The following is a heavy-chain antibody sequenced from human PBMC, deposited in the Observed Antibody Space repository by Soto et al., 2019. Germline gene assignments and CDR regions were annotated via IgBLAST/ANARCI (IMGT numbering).Heavy chain of an antibody. D-gene: IGHD3-10*01. CDR3: ARSGSGSALPLSY. CDR1: GGSFSGYY. J-gene: IGHJ4*02. Sequence: SETLSLTCAVYGGSFSGYYWSWIRQPPGKGLEWIGEINHSGSTNYNPSLKSRVTISVDTSKNQFSLKLSSVTAADTAVYYCARSGSGSALPLSYWGQGTLVTVSS. V-gene: IGHV4-34*01. CDR2: INHSGST.